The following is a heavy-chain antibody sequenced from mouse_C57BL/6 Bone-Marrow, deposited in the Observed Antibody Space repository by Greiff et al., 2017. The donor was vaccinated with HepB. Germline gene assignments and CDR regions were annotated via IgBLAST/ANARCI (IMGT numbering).Heavy chain of an antibody. CDR1: GYTFTSYG. V-gene: IGHV1-81*01. CDR3: ARCPHYYGRHYALDY. J-gene: IGHJ4*01. D-gene: IGHD1-1*02. Sequence: QVQLKESGAELARPGASVKLSCKASGYTFTSYGISWVKQRTGQGLEWIGEIYPRSGNTYYNEKFKGKATLTADKSSSTAYMELRSLTSEDSAVYLCARCPHYYGRHYALDYWGQGASVTVSS. CDR2: IYPRSGNT.